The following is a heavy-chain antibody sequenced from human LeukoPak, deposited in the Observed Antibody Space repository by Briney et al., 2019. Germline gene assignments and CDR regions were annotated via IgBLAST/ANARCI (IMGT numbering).Heavy chain of an antibody. D-gene: IGHD7-27*01. CDR2: IKEDGSEK. Sequence: GGSLRLSCATSGFTFSSYSMTWVRQAPGKGLEWVANIKEDGSEKYYVDSVKGRFTISRDNAENSLYLQMNSLRAEDTAVYYCAKNWGYFDYWGQGILVTGSS. CDR1: GFTFSSYS. J-gene: IGHJ4*02. V-gene: IGHV3-7*05. CDR3: AKNWGYFDY.